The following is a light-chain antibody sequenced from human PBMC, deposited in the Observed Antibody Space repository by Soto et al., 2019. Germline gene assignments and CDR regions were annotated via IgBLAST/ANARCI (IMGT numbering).Light chain of an antibody. Sequence: DIQLTQSPSFLSASVGDRVTITCRASQGISSYLAWYQQKPGKAPNLLIYAASTLQSGVPSRFSGSESGTEFTLTISSLQPEDFATYYCQQLTTYPLTFGGGTKVDIK. V-gene: IGKV1-9*01. J-gene: IGKJ4*01. CDR2: AAS. CDR3: QQLTTYPLT. CDR1: QGISSY.